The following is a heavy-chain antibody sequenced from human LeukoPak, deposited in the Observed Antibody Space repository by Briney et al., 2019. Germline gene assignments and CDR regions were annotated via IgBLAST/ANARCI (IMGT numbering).Heavy chain of an antibody. Sequence: GGSLRLSCAASGFTVSSNYMSWVRQAPGKGLEWVSSISGSGRDTYYADSVKGRFTISRDNSKNTLYLQMNSLRAEDTAVYYCAKVSDSGTYLGNYYFDSWGQGTLVTVSS. V-gene: IGHV3-23*01. CDR3: AKVSDSGTYLGNYYFDS. D-gene: IGHD1-26*01. CDR2: ISGSGRDT. CDR1: GFTVSSNY. J-gene: IGHJ4*02.